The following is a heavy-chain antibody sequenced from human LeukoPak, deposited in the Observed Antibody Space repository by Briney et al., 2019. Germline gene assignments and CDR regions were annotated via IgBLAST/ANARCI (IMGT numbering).Heavy chain of an antibody. Sequence: ASVKVSCKASGYTFTSYSMHWVRQAPGQGLEWMGIINPSGGSTSYTQKFQGRLTMTGDTSTSTVYMELSSLRSEDTAVYYCARGSYYGSGSYYYAFDYRGQGTLVTVSS. CDR2: INPSGGST. D-gene: IGHD3-10*01. CDR1: GYTFTSYS. CDR3: ARGSYYGSGSYYYAFDY. V-gene: IGHV1-46*01. J-gene: IGHJ4*02.